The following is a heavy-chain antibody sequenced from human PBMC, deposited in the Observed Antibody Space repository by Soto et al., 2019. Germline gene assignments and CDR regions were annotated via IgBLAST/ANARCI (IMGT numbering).Heavy chain of an antibody. CDR2: ISGSGGGT. CDR3: AKDIAARRQAIYGMDV. V-gene: IGHV3-23*01. D-gene: IGHD6-6*01. CDR1: GFTFSSYA. J-gene: IGHJ6*02. Sequence: PGGSLRLSCAASGFTFSSYAMSWVRQAPGKGLEWVSVISGSGGGTYYAVCVKGPLNISRDKTKNTLYLKMNSPRAEDTAVYYCAKDIAARRQAIYGMDVWGQGTLVTVSS.